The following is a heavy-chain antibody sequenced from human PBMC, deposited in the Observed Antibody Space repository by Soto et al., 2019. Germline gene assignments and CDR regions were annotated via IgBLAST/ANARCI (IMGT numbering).Heavy chain of an antibody. Sequence: EVQLLESGGGLVQPGGSLRLSCAASGFTFSNYAVTWVRQAPGKGLEWDSTISGSGGSTYYADSVKGRCTISRDNSKNTLYLQMNSLRAEDTAVYYCAKDQGSSWYEIDFWGQGTLVTVSS. CDR3: AKDQGSSWYEIDF. J-gene: IGHJ4*02. CDR1: GFTFSNYA. D-gene: IGHD6-13*01. V-gene: IGHV3-23*01. CDR2: ISGSGGST.